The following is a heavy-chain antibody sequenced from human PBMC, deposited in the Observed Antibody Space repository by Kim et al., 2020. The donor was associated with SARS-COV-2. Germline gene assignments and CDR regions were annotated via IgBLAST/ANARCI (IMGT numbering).Heavy chain of an antibody. V-gene: IGHV3-48*02. CDR2: ISSSSSTV. Sequence: GGSLRLSCAASGFTFSTYNMNWVRQAPGKGLEWVSYISSSSSTVYYADSVKGRFTISRDNAKNSLYLQMNSLRDEDTAVYYCARDRDCGGGSFQKFDYWGQGTLVTVSS. D-gene: IGHD2-15*01. J-gene: IGHJ4*02. CDR3: ARDRDCGGGSFQKFDY. CDR1: GFTFSTYN.